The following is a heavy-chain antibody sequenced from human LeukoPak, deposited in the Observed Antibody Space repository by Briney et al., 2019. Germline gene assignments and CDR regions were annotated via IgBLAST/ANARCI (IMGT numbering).Heavy chain of an antibody. Sequence: SETLSLTCTVSGGSISSYYWSWIRQPAGKGLEWIGRIYTSGSTNYNPSLKSRVTMSVDTSKNQFSLKLSSVTAADTAVYYCARGENSSGWYLVSSMYYYYGMDVWGQGTTVTVSS. J-gene: IGHJ6*02. CDR2: IYTSGST. CDR1: GGSISSYY. V-gene: IGHV4-4*07. CDR3: ARGENSSGWYLVSSMYYYYGMDV. D-gene: IGHD6-19*01.